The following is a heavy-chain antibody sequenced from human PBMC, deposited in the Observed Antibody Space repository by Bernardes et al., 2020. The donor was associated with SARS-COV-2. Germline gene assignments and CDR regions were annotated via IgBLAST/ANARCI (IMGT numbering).Heavy chain of an antibody. D-gene: IGHD3-16*02. CDR1: GFTFSSYG. CDR2: IWYDGSNK. J-gene: IGHJ4*02. Sequence: GGSLRLSCAASGFTFSSYGMHWVRQAPGKGLEWVAVIWYDGSNKYYADSVKGRFTISRDNSKNTLYLQMNSLRAEDTAVYYCARDLRLGELSSYWGQGTLVTVSS. CDR3: ARDLRLGELSSY. V-gene: IGHV3-33*01.